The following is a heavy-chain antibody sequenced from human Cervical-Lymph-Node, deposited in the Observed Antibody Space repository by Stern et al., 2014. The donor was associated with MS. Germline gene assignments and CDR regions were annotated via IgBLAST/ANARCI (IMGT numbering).Heavy chain of an antibody. J-gene: IGHJ6*02. CDR1: GGSIIGYY. Sequence: VQLQESGPGLVKPSETLSLTCSVSGGSIIGYYWTWIRQPPGKGLEWIGHVYYSGVTKYNPSLKSRITILVDTSKGQLSLKVASVTAADTAVYYCARINFWSGVTYGMDVWGQGTTVSVSS. CDR3: ARINFWSGVTYGMDV. CDR2: VYYSGVT. V-gene: IGHV4-59*01. D-gene: IGHD3-3*01.